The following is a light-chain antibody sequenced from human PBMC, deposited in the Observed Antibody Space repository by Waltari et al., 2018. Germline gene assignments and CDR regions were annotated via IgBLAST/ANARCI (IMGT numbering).Light chain of an antibody. J-gene: IGLJ2*01. CDR2: DVA. Sequence: QSALTQPASMSGSPGQSITISCTGTSSDVDGFNFVSWYQQYPGKAPKLIIYDVANRPAVVSRRFAGSRSGNTASLTISGLQAEDEADYYCSSYTSVNTRFGGGTKLTVL. V-gene: IGLV2-14*01. CDR3: SSYTSVNTR. CDR1: SSDVDGFNF.